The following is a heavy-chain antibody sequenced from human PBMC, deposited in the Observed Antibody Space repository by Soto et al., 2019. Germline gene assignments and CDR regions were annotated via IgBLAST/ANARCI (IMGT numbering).Heavy chain of an antibody. CDR3: ARGRYCLTGRCFPNWFDS. CDR2: IYKSAST. CDR1: GDSISSVDYF. Sequence: SETRSLTCSVSGDSISSVDYFWSWIRQPPGQALEYIGYIYKSASTYYNPSFESRVAISLDTSKSQFSLYVTSVTAADTAVYFCARGRYCLTGRCFPNWFDSWGKRXLVTVSS. D-gene: IGHD2-15*01. V-gene: IGHV4-30-4*01. J-gene: IGHJ5*01.